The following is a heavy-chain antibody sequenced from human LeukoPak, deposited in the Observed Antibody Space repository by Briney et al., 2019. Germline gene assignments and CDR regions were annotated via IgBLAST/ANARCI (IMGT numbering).Heavy chain of an antibody. J-gene: IGHJ4*02. D-gene: IGHD3-16*02. V-gene: IGHV3-11*04. CDR2: ISSSGSPI. CDR3: ARGSFLITFGGFIG. CDR1: GFTFSDYY. Sequence: GGSLRLSCATSGFTFSDYYMSWIRQAPGKGLEWVSYISSSGSPIYYADSVKGRFTISRDNAKNSLFLQMNSLRAEDRAVYYCARGSFLITFGGFIGWGQGTLVTVSS.